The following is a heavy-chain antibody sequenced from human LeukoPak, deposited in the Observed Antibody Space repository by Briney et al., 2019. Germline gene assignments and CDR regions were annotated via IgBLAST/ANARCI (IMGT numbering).Heavy chain of an antibody. CDR1: GFTFSGYS. V-gene: IGHV3-48*04. D-gene: IGHD6-25*01. CDR2: ISGSSSPT. Sequence: GGSLRLSCVASGFTFSGYSMNWVRQAPGKGLEWVSYISGSSSPTFYADSVKGRFTISRDNAKNSLYLQMNSLRAEDTAMYYCAREPAAAGKNWFDPWGQGTLVTVSS. J-gene: IGHJ5*02. CDR3: AREPAAAGKNWFDP.